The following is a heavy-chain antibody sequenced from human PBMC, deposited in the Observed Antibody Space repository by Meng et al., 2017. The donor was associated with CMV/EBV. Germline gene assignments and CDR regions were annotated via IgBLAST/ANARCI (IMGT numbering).Heavy chain of an antibody. V-gene: IGHV1-46*01. Sequence: QVQLVQSGAEVKKPGASVKVSCKASGYTFTSYYMHWVRQAPGQGLEWMGIINPSGGSTSYAQKFQGRVTMTRDTSTSTVYMELSSLRSEDTAAYYCARDPHSGWLDYWGQGTLVTVSS. J-gene: IGHJ4*02. CDR3: ARDPHSGWLDY. D-gene: IGHD6-19*01. CDR1: GYTFTSYY. CDR2: INPSGGST.